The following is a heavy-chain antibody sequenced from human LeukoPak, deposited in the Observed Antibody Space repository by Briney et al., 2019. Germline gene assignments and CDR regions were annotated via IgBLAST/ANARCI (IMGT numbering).Heavy chain of an antibody. J-gene: IGHJ4*02. CDR3: ARDPTIAVAGIGGDY. D-gene: IGHD6-19*01. Sequence: GGSLRLSCAASGFTFSSYAMNWVRQAPGKGLEWVAVISYDGSNKYYADSVKGRFTISRDNSKNTLYLQMNSLRAEDPAVYYCARDPTIAVAGIGGDYWGQGTLVTVSS. CDR2: ISYDGSNK. CDR1: GFTFSSYA. V-gene: IGHV3-30-3*01.